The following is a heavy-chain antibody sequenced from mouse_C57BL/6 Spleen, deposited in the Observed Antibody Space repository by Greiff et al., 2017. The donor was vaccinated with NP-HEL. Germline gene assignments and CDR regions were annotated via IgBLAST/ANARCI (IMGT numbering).Heavy chain of an antibody. CDR1: GYTFTSYW. Sequence: QVQLQQPGAELVKPGASVKLSCKASGYTFTSYWMHWVKQRPGQGLEWIGMIHPNSGSTNYNEKFKSKATLTVDKSSSTAYMQLSSLTSEDSAVYYCARGSSGYVTWFAYWGQGTLVTVSA. CDR3: ARGSSGYVTWFAY. CDR2: IHPNSGST. D-gene: IGHD3-2*02. V-gene: IGHV1-64*01. J-gene: IGHJ3*01.